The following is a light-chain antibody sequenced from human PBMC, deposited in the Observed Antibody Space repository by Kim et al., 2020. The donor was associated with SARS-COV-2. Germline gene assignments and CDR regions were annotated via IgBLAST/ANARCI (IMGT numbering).Light chain of an antibody. CDR2: DAS. Sequence: DIVMTQSPATLSLSPGERATLSCRASHGVNTNVAWYQQRRGQAPRLLIHDASISATNIPVRFSGSGSGTEFTLTITNLQSEDFAVYYCQQYDEWPPRGTFGQGTKVDIK. J-gene: IGKJ1*01. V-gene: IGKV3-15*01. CDR3: QQYDEWPPRGT. CDR1: HGVNTN.